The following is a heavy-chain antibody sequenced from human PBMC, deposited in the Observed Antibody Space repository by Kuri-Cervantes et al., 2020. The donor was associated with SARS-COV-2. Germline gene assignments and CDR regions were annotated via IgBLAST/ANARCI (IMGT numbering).Heavy chain of an antibody. J-gene: IGHJ6*03. Sequence: GESLKISCAASGFTFSSYAMHWVRQAPGKGLEWVAVISYDGSNKYYADSVKGRFTISRDNSKNTLYLQMNSLRAEDTAVYYCARDSWLVHYYYYYMDVWGKETTVTVSS. CDR1: GFTFSSYA. D-gene: IGHD6-19*01. V-gene: IGHV3-30*04. CDR3: ARDSWLVHYYYYYMDV. CDR2: ISYDGSNK.